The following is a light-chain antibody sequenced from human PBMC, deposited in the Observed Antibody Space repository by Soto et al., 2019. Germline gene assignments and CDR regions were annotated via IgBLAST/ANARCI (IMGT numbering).Light chain of an antibody. CDR3: QQRYSTTPWT. CDR2: AAS. Sequence: DIQMTQSPSSLSASVGDRVTITCRASQSIVTYLNWYLQKPGKAPKLLIYAASNLQSGVPSRFSGSGSGTDFTLTISSLQPEDFATYFCQQRYSTTPWTFGQGTKVEIK. CDR1: QSIVTY. J-gene: IGKJ1*01. V-gene: IGKV1-39*01.